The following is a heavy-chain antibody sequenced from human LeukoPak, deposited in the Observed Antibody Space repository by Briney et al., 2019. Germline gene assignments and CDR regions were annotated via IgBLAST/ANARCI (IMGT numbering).Heavy chain of an antibody. Sequence: GGSLRRSGAASGFTFSTYLMHWVRQAPGKGLVWVSRINGDGSSTTYADSVKGRFTVSRDKAKNTLYLQVNSLRAEDTAVYYCARGYSSSSGHGMDVWGQGTTVTVSS. CDR3: ARGYSSSSGHGMDV. V-gene: IGHV3-74*01. CDR2: INGDGSST. D-gene: IGHD6-6*01. CDR1: GFTFSTYL. J-gene: IGHJ6*02.